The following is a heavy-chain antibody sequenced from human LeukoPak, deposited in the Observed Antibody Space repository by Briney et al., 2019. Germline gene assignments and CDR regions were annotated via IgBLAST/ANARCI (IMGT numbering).Heavy chain of an antibody. Sequence: RGSLRLSCAASGFTFSSYSMNWVRQAPGKGLEWVSVISSGSYTIYYADSVKGRFTISRDNAKNSLYLQMNSLRAEDTAVYYCAPSAVGGPNDYWGQGTLVTVSS. CDR3: APSAVGGPNDY. J-gene: IGHJ4*02. CDR1: GFTFSSYS. D-gene: IGHD6-13*01. CDR2: ISSGSYTI. V-gene: IGHV3-21*01.